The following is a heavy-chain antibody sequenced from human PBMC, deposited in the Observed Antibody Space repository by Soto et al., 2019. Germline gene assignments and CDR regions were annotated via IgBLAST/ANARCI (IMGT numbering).Heavy chain of an antibody. CDR1: GGSISSYY. CDR3: AREKISGVFDY. V-gene: IGHV4-59*01. J-gene: IGHJ4*02. D-gene: IGHD3-10*01. Sequence: PSETLSLTCTVSGGSISSYYWSWIRQPPGKGLEWIGYIYYSGSTNYNPSLKSRVTISVDTSKNQFSLKLSSVTAADTAVYYCAREKISGVFDYWGQGTLVTVSS. CDR2: IYYSGST.